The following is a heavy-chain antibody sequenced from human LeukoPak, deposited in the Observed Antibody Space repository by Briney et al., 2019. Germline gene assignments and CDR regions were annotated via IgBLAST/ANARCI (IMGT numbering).Heavy chain of an antibody. V-gene: IGHV1-3*01. D-gene: IGHD3-10*01. CDR2: INAGNGNT. CDR1: GYTFTSYA. CDR3: ARARYYGSGEDWFDP. Sequence: ASVKVSCKASGYTFTSYAMHWVRQAPGQRLEWMGWINAGNGNTKYSQKFQGRVTITRDTSASTAYMELSSLRSEDTAVYYCARARYYGSGEDWFDPWGQGTLVTVSS. J-gene: IGHJ5*02.